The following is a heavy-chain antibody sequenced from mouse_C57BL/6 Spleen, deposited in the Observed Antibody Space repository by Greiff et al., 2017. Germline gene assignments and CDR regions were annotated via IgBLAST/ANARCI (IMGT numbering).Heavy chain of an antibody. D-gene: IGHD2-5*01. CDR1: GYTFTGYW. J-gene: IGHJ3*01. V-gene: IGHV1-9*01. CDR2: ILPGSGST. Sequence: VMLVESGAELMKPGASVKLSCKATGYTFTGYWIEWVKQRPGHGLEWIGEILPGSGSTNYNEKFKGKATFTADTSSNTAYMQLSSLTTEDSAIYYCARSPTIVTTDGFLAYWGQGTLVTVSA. CDR3: ARSPTIVTTDGFLAY.